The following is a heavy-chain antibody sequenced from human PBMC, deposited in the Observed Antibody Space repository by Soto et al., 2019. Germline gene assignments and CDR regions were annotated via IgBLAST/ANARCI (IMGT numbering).Heavy chain of an antibody. Sequence: GCLLPSCSASGFTFSTYGMHWVRQAPGKGLEWVAVISNDGSKIYYADSVKGRFTISRDNSKNTLYLKMNSLRAEDTAVYYCAKDGLAIVVIPGHFDYWGQGTMVTVS. CDR2: ISNDGSKI. CDR3: AKDGLAIVVIPGHFDY. D-gene: IGHD3-22*01. CDR1: GFTFSTYG. V-gene: IGHV3-30*18. J-gene: IGHJ4*02.